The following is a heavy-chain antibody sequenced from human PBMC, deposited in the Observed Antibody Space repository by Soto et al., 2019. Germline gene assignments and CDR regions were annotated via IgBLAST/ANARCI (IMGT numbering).Heavy chain of an antibody. CDR3: ATLGGYSNV. CDR2: LYHTGST. J-gene: IGHJ4*02. CDR1: GGSISSAGYS. Sequence: QLRLQESGSGLVKPSQTLSLTCAVSGGSISSAGYSWSWIRQPPGKGLEWIGYLYHTGSTYYNPSLRSRVTISVERSNNPFFLKMRTVTDADTAVYYCATLGGYSNVWGLGALVTVSS. D-gene: IGHD4-4*01. V-gene: IGHV4-30-2*01.